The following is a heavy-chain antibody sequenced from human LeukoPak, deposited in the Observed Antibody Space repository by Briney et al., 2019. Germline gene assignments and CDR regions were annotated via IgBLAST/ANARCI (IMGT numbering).Heavy chain of an antibody. CDR3: AGDGITGTPDAFDI. CDR1: GGSISSGGYY. CDR2: IYYSGST. D-gene: IGHD1-7*01. Sequence: SETLSLTCTVSGGSISSGGYYWSWIRQHPGKGLEWIGYIYYSGSTYYNPSLKSRVTISVDTSKNQFSLKLSSVTAADTAVYYCAGDGITGTPDAFDIWGQGTMVTVSS. J-gene: IGHJ3*02. V-gene: IGHV4-31*03.